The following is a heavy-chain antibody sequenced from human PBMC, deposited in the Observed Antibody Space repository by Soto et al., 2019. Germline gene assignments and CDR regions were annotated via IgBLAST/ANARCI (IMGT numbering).Heavy chain of an antibody. J-gene: IGHJ4*02. D-gene: IGHD3-16*02. CDR2: FYYSGTT. V-gene: IGHV4-39*01. Sequence: SETLSLTCTVSGGSISGSTYYWGWIRQPPGKGLEWIGSFYYSGTTHYNPSLKSRVTISADTSKNQFSLNLSSVTAADTAVYYCAIIWGSYRYIDYWGPGVLVTVSP. CDR1: GGSISGSTYY. CDR3: AIIWGSYRYIDY.